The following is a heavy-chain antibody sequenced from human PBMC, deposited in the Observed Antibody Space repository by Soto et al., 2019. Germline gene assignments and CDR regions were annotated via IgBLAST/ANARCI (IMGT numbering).Heavy chain of an antibody. Sequence: GGSLRLSCAASGFTFSNAWMNWVRQAPGKGLEWVGRIKSKTDGGTTDYAAPVKGRFTISRDDSKNTLYLQMNSLKTEDTAVYYCTTGLPKYYYYYYGMDVWGQGTTVTVSS. CDR3: TTGLPKYYYYYYGMDV. V-gene: IGHV3-15*07. CDR1: GFTFSNAW. D-gene: IGHD2-15*01. CDR2: IKSKTDGGTT. J-gene: IGHJ6*02.